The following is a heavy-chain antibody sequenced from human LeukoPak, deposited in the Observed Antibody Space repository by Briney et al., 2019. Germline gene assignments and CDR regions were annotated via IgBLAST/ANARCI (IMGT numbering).Heavy chain of an antibody. CDR3: ARTPDSYGYDNWFDP. CDR2: IYYSGST. Sequence: PSETLSLTCTVSGGSISSGGYYWSWISQHPGKGLEWIGYIYYSGSTYYNPSLKSRVTISVDASKNQFSLKLSSVTAADTAVYYCARTPDSYGYDNWFDPWGQGTLVTVSS. V-gene: IGHV4-31*03. J-gene: IGHJ5*02. D-gene: IGHD5-18*01. CDR1: GGSISSGGYY.